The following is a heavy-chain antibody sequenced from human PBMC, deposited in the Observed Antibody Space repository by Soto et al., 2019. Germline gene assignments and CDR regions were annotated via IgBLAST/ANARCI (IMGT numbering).Heavy chain of an antibody. V-gene: IGHV4-59*01. D-gene: IGHD6-13*01. Sequence: SEALSLTCTVSGGSTRRESCSWIRQPPGKGLKWIGYIYYSGSTNYNPSLKSRVTISVDTSKNQFSLKLSSVTAADTAVYYCARGAWLDDSSSWERAYYYYGMDVWGQGTTVT. CDR3: ARGAWLDDSSSWERAYYYYGMDV. J-gene: IGHJ6*02. CDR1: GGSTRRES. CDR2: IYYSGST.